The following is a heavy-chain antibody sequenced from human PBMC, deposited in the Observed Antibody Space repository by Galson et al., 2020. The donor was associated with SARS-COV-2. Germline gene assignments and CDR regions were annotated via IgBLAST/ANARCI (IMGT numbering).Heavy chain of an antibody. CDR3: VIFGVVIKAFDI. Sequence: ETSETLSLTCTVSGGSISSGDYYWSWIRQPPGKGLEWIGYIYYSGSTYYNPSLKSRVTISVDTSKNQFSLKLSSVTAADTAVYYCVIFGVVIKAFDIWGQGTMVTVSS. J-gene: IGHJ3*02. V-gene: IGHV4-30-4*01. CDR2: IYYSGST. CDR1: GGSISSGDYY. D-gene: IGHD3-3*01.